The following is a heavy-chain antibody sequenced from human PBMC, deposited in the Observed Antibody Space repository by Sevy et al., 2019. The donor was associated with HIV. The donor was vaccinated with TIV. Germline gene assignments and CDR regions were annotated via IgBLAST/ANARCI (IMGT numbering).Heavy chain of an antibody. CDR2: IYYSGST. CDR3: ARDRGYCSSTSCPSDGMDV. CDR1: GGSISSGDYY. D-gene: IGHD2-2*01. J-gene: IGHJ6*02. Sequence: SETLSLTCTVSGGSISSGDYYWSWIRQPPGKGLEWLGYIYYSGSTYYNPSLKSRVTISVDTSKNQFSLKLSSVTAADTAVYYCARDRGYCSSTSCPSDGMDVWGQGTTVTVSS. V-gene: IGHV4-30-4*01.